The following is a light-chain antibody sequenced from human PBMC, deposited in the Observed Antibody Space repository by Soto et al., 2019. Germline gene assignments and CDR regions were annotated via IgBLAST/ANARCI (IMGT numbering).Light chain of an antibody. Sequence: DIQMTQSPSSLSASVGDRVTITCRASQRITTYLNWYQQKPGQAPNLLIYAASSLQSGVPSTFSGSGSGTDFTLTIATLQPEDFATYYCQQSYDTPITFGQGTRLEIK. V-gene: IGKV1-39*01. CDR1: QRITTY. CDR2: AAS. CDR3: QQSYDTPIT. J-gene: IGKJ5*01.